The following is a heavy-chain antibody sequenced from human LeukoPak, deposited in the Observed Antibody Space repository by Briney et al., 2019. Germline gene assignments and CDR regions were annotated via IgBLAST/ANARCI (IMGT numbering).Heavy chain of an antibody. CDR3: AKGRYYYDSSDAFDI. Sequence: GGPLRLSCAASGFTFSSYSMSWVRQAPGKGLEWVSAISGSGGSTYYADSVKGRFTISRDNSKNTLYLQKNSLRAEDTAVYYCAKGRYYYDSSDAFDIWGQGTMVTVSS. CDR2: ISGSGGST. J-gene: IGHJ3*02. CDR1: GFTFSSYS. V-gene: IGHV3-23*01. D-gene: IGHD3-22*01.